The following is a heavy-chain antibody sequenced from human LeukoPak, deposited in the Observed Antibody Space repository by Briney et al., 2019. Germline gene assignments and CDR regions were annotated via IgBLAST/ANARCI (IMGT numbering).Heavy chain of an antibody. D-gene: IGHD2-8*02. CDR2: ISSNGDNT. J-gene: IGHJ4*02. V-gene: IGHV3-64D*06. CDR1: GFTFRSYP. Sequence: GGSLRLSCSVSGFTFRSYPMHWVRQAPGKGLEYVSAISSNGDNTYYADSVKGRFTISRDNSKNTLHLQMSSLRAEDTAVYYCVNVSVTGSSVDYWGQGTLVTVSS. CDR3: VNVSVTGSSVDY.